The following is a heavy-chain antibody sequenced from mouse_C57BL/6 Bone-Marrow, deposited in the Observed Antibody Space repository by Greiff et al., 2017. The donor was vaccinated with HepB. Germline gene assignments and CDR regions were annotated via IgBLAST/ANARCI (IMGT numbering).Heavy chain of an antibody. CDR2: IYPGDGDT. CDR1: GYAFSSYW. Sequence: VQLQQSGAELVKPGASVKISCKASGYAFSSYWMNWVKQRPGKGLEWIGQIYPGDGDTNYNGKFKGKATLTADKSSSTAYMRLSSLTSEDSAVYFCARQGDYGSSPAWFAYWGQGTLVTVSA. CDR3: ARQGDYGSSPAWFAY. J-gene: IGHJ3*01. D-gene: IGHD1-1*01. V-gene: IGHV1-80*01.